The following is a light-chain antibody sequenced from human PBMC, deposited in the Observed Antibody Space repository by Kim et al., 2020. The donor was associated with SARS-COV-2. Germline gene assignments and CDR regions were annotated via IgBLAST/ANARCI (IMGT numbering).Light chain of an antibody. CDR1: QSISSW. Sequence: STLSASVGDRVTIACRASQSISSWLAWYQQKPGKAPKVLIYDASSLRSGVPSRFSGSGSGTEFTLTISSLQPDDFATYYCQQYNYHFGQGTKLEI. CDR2: DAS. J-gene: IGKJ2*01. CDR3: QQYNYH. V-gene: IGKV1-5*01.